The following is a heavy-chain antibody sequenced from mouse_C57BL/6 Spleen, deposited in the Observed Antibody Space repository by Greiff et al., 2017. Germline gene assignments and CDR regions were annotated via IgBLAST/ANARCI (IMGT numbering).Heavy chain of an antibody. D-gene: IGHD2-1*01. Sequence: VHLVESGPELVKPGASVKISCKASGYAFSSSWMNWVKQRPGKGLEWIGRIYPGDGDTNYNGKFKGKATLTADKSSSTAYMQLSSLTSEDSAVYFCERVYYDYAMDYWGKGTSVTVSS. V-gene: IGHV1-82*01. CDR2: IYPGDGDT. CDR3: ERVYYDYAMDY. CDR1: GYAFSSSW. J-gene: IGHJ4*01.